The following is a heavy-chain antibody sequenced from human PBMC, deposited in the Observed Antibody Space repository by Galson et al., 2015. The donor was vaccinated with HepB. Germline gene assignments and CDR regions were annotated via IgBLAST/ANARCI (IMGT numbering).Heavy chain of an antibody. J-gene: IGHJ5*02. D-gene: IGHD4-11*01. CDR2: IYYSGST. CDR3: ARGATVTTLLGRHPFDP. V-gene: IGHV4-31*03. CDR1: GGSISSGGYY. Sequence: TLSLTCTVSGGSISSGGYYWSWIRQHPGKGLEWVGYIYYSGSTYYNPSLKSRVTISVDTSKNQFSLKLSSVTAADTAVYYCARGATVTTLLGRHPFDPWGQGTLVTVPS.